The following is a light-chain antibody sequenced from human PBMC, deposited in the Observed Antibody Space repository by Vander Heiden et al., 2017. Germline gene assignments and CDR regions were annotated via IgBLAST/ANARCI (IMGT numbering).Light chain of an antibody. CDR1: SSNIGSNT. CDR3: AAWDDNLKGWV. CDR2: NHN. Sequence: QPVLTRPPHALGNAGRRAPIHCSGRSSNIGSNTVNWYQQLPGTAPKLLIYNHNQRPSGVPDRFSGSKSGTSASLAISGLQSEDEADYYCAAWDDNLKGWVFSGGTKLTVL. J-gene: IGLJ3*02. V-gene: IGLV1-44*01.